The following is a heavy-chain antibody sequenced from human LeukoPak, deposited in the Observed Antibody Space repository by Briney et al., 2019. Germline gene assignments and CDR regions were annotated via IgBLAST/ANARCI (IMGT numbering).Heavy chain of an antibody. CDR2: IWYDGSNK. CDR1: GFTFSSYS. D-gene: IGHD6-13*01. J-gene: IGHJ6*02. CDR3: ARDQRRLAAGTFSYGMDV. V-gene: IGHV3-33*08. Sequence: PGGSLRLSCAASGFTFSSYSMNWVRQAPGKGLEWVAVIWYDGSNKYYADSVKGRFTISRDNSKNTLYLQMNSLRAEDTAVYYCARDQRRLAAGTFSYGMDVWGQGTTVTVSS.